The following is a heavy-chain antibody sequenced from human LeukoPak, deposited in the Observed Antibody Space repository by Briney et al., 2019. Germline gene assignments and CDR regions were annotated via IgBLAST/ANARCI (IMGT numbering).Heavy chain of an antibody. CDR3: VRHTTTTATTTLDL. J-gene: IGHJ4*02. CDR2: IYHSGST. Sequence: SETLSLTCTVSGGSISSGGYYWSWIRQPPGKGLEWIGYIYHSGSTYYNPSLKSRVTISVDRSKNQFSLKLSSVTAADTAVYYCVRHTTTTATTTLDLWGQGAPVTVSS. D-gene: IGHD4-11*01. V-gene: IGHV4-30-2*01. CDR1: GGSISSGGYY.